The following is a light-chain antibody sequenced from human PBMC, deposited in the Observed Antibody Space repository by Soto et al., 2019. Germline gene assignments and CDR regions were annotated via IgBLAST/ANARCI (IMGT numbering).Light chain of an antibody. CDR2: DVS. Sequence: QSVLTQPASVSGSPGQSITISCTGKSSVVGGYNYVSWYQQHPGKAPKLMIYDVSNRPSGVSNRFSGSKSGNTASLTISGLQAEDEADYYCSSYTSSSTRVFGTGTKVTVL. CDR1: SSVVGGYNY. CDR3: SSYTSSSTRV. V-gene: IGLV2-14*01. J-gene: IGLJ1*01.